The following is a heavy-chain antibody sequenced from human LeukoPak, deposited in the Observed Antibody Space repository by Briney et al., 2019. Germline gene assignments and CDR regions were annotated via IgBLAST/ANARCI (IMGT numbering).Heavy chain of an antibody. CDR1: GFTFSSYA. V-gene: IGHV3-23*01. CDR2: ISGSGGST. Sequence: GGSLRLSCAASGFTFSSYAMSWVRQAPGKGLEWVSAISGSGGSTYYADSVKGRFTVSRDNSKNTLYLQMNSPRDEDTAVYYCARARPWDSSRSYYFGMDVWGHGTTVTVSS. D-gene: IGHD3-22*01. CDR3: ARARPWDSSRSYYFGMDV. J-gene: IGHJ6*02.